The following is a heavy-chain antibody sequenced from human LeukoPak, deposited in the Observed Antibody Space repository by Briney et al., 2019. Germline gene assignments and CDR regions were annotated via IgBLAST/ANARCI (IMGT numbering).Heavy chain of an antibody. Sequence: GGCLRLSCAASGFTVSNNYMTWVRQAPGKGLEWVSVIYSGNRTKNADSVKGRFIISRDNSKNTLLFQMNSLRAEDTAVYYCARLTSGNGLDVWGQGTTVTVS. D-gene: IGHD3-3*01. CDR1: GFTVSNNY. CDR3: ARLTSGNGLDV. V-gene: IGHV3-66*04. CDR2: IYSGNRT. J-gene: IGHJ6*02.